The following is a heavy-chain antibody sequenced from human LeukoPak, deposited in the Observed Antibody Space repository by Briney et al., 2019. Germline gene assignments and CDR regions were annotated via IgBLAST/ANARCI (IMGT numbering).Heavy chain of an antibody. CDR3: ARDLAYCGGDCYRSDNWFDP. CDR2: INPNSGGT. Sequence: GASVKVSCKASGYTFTGYYMHWVRQAPGQGLEWMGRINPNSGGTNYAQKFQGRVTMTRDTSISTAYMELSRLRSDDTAVYYCARDLAYCGGDCYRSDNWFDPWGQGTLVTVSS. V-gene: IGHV1-2*06. CDR1: GYTFTGYY. J-gene: IGHJ5*02. D-gene: IGHD2-21*02.